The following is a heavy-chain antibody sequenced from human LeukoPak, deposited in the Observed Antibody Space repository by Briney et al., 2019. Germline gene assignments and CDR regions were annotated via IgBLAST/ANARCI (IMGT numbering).Heavy chain of an antibody. CDR1: GGSISSYY. V-gene: IGHV4-4*09. Sequence: PSETLSLTCTVSGGSISSYYWSWIRQPPGKGLEWIGYIYTSGSTNYNPSLKSRVTISVDTSKNQFSLKLSSVTAADTAVYYCAKSTVSYYYYYYMDVWGKGTTVTVSS. CDR2: IYTSGST. D-gene: IGHD4-11*01. CDR3: AKSTVSYYYYYYMDV. J-gene: IGHJ6*03.